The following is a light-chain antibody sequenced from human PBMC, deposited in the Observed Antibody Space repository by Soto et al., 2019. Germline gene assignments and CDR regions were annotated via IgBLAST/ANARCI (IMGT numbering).Light chain of an antibody. Sequence: DIQMTQSPSSLSASVGDRVTITCRASQGIRDALGWYQQKPGKAPKRLIYAASSLQSGVPSRFSGSGSGTEFTPTISSLKTEDFATYYCLQHNSYPQTFGQGTKVEIK. CDR1: QGIRDA. CDR3: LQHNSYPQT. V-gene: IGKV1-17*01. J-gene: IGKJ1*01. CDR2: AAS.